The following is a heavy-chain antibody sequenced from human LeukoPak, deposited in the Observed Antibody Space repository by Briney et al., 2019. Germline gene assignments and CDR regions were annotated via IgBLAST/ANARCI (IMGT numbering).Heavy chain of an antibody. J-gene: IGHJ4*02. D-gene: IGHD6-19*01. CDR2: IIHDGSNK. CDR3: ARGAHPQWPPMQY. CDR1: GFTFSTYG. V-gene: IGHV3-30*03. Sequence: GGSLRLSCAASGFTFSTYGMHWVRQAPGKGLEWVAVIIHDGSNKFYADSVKGRFTISRDNSKNTLYLQMNSLRAEDTGVYYCARGAHPQWPPMQYWGQGSLVTVSS.